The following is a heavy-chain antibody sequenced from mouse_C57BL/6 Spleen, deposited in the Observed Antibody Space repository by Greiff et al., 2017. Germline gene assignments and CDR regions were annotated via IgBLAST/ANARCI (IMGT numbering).Heavy chain of an antibody. D-gene: IGHD2-1*01. CDR2: IDPSDSYT. CDR3: ASYGNYFDY. Sequence: QVQLKQPGAELVKPGASVKLSCKASGYTFTSYWMQWVKQRPGQGLEWIGEIDPSDSYTNYNQKFKGKATLTVDTSSSTAYMQLSSLTSEDSAVYYCASYGNYFDYWGQGTTLTVSS. CDR1: GYTFTSYW. J-gene: IGHJ2*01. V-gene: IGHV1-50*01.